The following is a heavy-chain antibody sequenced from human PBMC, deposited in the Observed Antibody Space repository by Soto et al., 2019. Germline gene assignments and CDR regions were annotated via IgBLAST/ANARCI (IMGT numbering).Heavy chain of an antibody. CDR3: ARNKVFAMVRGALSYFDY. V-gene: IGHV3-30-3*01. CDR1: GFTFSSYA. CDR2: MSYDGSNK. J-gene: IGHJ4*02. Sequence: GGSLRLSCAASGFTFSSYAMHWVRQAPGKGLEWVAVMSYDGSNKYYADSVKGRFTISRDNSKNTLYLQMNSLRAEDTAVYYCARNKVFAMVRGALSYFDYWGQGTLVTVSS. D-gene: IGHD3-10*01.